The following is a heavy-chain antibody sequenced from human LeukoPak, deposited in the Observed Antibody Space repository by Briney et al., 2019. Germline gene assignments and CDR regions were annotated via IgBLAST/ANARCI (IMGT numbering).Heavy chain of an antibody. J-gene: IGHJ6*03. CDR2: ISNSGST. V-gene: IGHV4-59*12. Sequence: PSETLSLTCTVSSGSISSYYWSWIRQPPGKGLEWIGYISNSGSTNYNPSLKSRVTISVDTSKNQFSLKLSSVTAADTAVYYCARGGSGSSWSYYYYYYMDVWGKGTTVTVSS. CDR3: ARGGSGSSWSYYYYYYMDV. CDR1: SGSISSYY. D-gene: IGHD6-13*01.